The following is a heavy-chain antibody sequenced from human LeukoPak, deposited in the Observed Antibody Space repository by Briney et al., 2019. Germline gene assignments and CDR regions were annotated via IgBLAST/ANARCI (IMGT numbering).Heavy chain of an antibody. Sequence: PSETLSLTCTVSGGSISGSSYYWGWIRQPPGKGLEWIGSIYYSGSTYYNPSLKSRVTISVDTSKNQFSLKLSSVTAADTAVYYCARWRDYFDYWGQGTLVTVSS. CDR3: ARWRDYFDY. CDR2: IYYSGST. J-gene: IGHJ4*02. D-gene: IGHD3-3*01. V-gene: IGHV4-39*07. CDR1: GGSISGSSYY.